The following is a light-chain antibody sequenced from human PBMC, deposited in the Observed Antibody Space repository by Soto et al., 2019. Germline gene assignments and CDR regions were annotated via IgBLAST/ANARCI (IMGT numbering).Light chain of an antibody. J-gene: IGLJ1*01. CDR1: SGHSTYA. Sequence: QPVLTQSPSASASLGASVKLTCTLSSGHSTYAIAWHQQQPEKGPRYLMKLNNDGSHTKGEGIPDRFSGSSSGAERYLTISSLQSEDEADYYCQTWGTGIRVFGNGTKVTVL. CDR3: QTWGTGIRV. V-gene: IGLV4-69*01. CDR2: LNNDGSH.